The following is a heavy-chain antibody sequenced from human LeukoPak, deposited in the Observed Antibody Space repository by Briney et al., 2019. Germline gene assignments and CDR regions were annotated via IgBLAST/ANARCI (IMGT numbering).Heavy chain of an antibody. Sequence: ASVKVSCKASGYTFTSYGISWVRQAPGQGLEWMGWISAYNGNTNYAQKLQGRVTMTTDTSTSTAYMELSSLRSEDTAVYYCARDMGHNNWFDPWGQGTLVTVSS. V-gene: IGHV1-18*01. D-gene: IGHD2-21*01. CDR2: ISAYNGNT. CDR1: GYTFTSYG. CDR3: ARDMGHNNWFDP. J-gene: IGHJ5*02.